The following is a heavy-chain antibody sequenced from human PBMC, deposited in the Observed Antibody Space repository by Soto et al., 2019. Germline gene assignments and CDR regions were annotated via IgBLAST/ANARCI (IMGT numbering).Heavy chain of an antibody. CDR3: ARLPYGDYYFDY. CDR1: GYTFTSYG. CDR2: ISAYNGNT. D-gene: IGHD4-17*01. J-gene: IGHJ4*02. Sequence: ASVKVSCKASGYTFTSYGISWVRQAPGQGLEWMGWISAYNGNTNYAQKLQGRVTMTTDTSTSTAYMELRSLRSDDMAVYYCARLPYGDYYFDYWGQGTLVTVSS. V-gene: IGHV1-18*03.